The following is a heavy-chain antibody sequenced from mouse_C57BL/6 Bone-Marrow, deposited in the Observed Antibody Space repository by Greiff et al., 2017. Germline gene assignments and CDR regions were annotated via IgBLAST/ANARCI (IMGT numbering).Heavy chain of an antibody. Sequence: VQLQQPGAELVRPGSSVKLSCKASGYTFTSYWMDWVKQRPGQGLEWIGNIYPSDSETHYNQKFKDKATVTVDKSSSKAYMQLSSLTAEDSAVYDCARGRLWSQGTTLTVSS. CDR3: ARGRL. J-gene: IGHJ2*01. CDR2: IYPSDSET. V-gene: IGHV1-61*01. CDR1: GYTFTSYW. D-gene: IGHD2-12*01.